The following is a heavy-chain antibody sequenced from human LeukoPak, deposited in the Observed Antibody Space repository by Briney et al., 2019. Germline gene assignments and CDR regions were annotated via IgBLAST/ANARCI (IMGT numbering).Heavy chain of an antibody. CDR2: IIPIFCTA. CDR1: GGTFSSYA. CDR3: ARDPRYCSGGSCYLEYFQH. D-gene: IGHD2-15*01. V-gene: IGHV1-69*13. Sequence: ASVKVSCKASGGTFSSYAISWVRQAPGQGLEWMGGIIPIFCTANYAQKFQGRVTITADESTSTAYMELSSLRSEDTAVYYCARDPRYCSGGSCYLEYFQHWGQGTLVTVSS. J-gene: IGHJ1*01.